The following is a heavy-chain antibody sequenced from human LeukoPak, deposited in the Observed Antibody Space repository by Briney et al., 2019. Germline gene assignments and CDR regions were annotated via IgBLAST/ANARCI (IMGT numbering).Heavy chain of an antibody. CDR3: ARPTYCSSNCYFNFDC. CDR1: GYTFATYF. J-gene: IGHJ4*02. CDR2: SKPNSGVT. Sequence: ASVKVSCKTSGYTFATYFMHWVRQAPGQGLEWMGYSKPNSGVTNYAQKFRGKVTMTWDTSISTAYIELSGLTSDDTAIYYCARPTYCSSNCYFNFDCWGQGTLVTVSS. V-gene: IGHV1-2*02. D-gene: IGHD2-21*02.